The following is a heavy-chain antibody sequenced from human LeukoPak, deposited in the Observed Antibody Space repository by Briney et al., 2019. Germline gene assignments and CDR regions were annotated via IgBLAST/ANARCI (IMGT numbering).Heavy chain of an antibody. D-gene: IGHD2-2*01. CDR3: ARDSHIVVVPAAVQGWFDP. V-gene: IGHV3-21*01. Sequence: SGGSLRHSCAASGFTFSSYSMNWVRQAPGKGLEWVSSISSSSSYIYYADSVKGRFTISRDNAKNSLYLQMNSLRAEDTAVYYCARDSHIVVVPAAVQGWFDPWGQGTLVTVSS. CDR1: GFTFSSYS. CDR2: ISSSSSYI. J-gene: IGHJ5*02.